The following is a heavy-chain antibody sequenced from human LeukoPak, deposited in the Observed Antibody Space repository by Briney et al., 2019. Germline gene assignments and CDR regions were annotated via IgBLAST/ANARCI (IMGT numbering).Heavy chain of an antibody. CDR2: IYYSGST. Sequence: SETLSLTCTVSGGSISSYYWSWIRQPPGKGLEWIGYIYYSGSTNYNPSLKSRVTISVDTSKDQFSLKLSSVTAADTAVYYCARGDYGGNSCDYWGQGTLVTVSS. CDR1: GGSISSYY. CDR3: ARGDYGGNSCDY. D-gene: IGHD4-23*01. J-gene: IGHJ4*02. V-gene: IGHV4-59*01.